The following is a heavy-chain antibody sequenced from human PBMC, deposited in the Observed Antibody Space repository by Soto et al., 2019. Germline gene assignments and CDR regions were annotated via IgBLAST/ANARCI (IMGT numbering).Heavy chain of an antibody. CDR3: ARLGLYNWIQNRQGPPYYYYGMDV. Sequence: LGESLKISCKGSGYSFTSYWISWVRQMPGKGLEWMGRIDPSDSYTNYSPSFQGHVTISADKSISTAYLQWSSLKASDTAMYYCARLGLYNWIQNRQGPPYYYYGMDVWGQGTTVTVSS. J-gene: IGHJ6*02. V-gene: IGHV5-10-1*01. CDR1: GYSFTSYW. D-gene: IGHD1-20*01. CDR2: IDPSDSYT.